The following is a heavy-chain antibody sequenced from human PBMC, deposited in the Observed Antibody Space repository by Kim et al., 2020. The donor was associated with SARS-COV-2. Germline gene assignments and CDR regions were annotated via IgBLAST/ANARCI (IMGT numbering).Heavy chain of an antibody. CDR1: GGSFSGYY. V-gene: IGHV4-34*01. D-gene: IGHD3-10*01. CDR2: INHSGST. CDR3: ATRYGSGSVGMWFDP. J-gene: IGHJ5*02. Sequence: SETLSLTCAVYGGSFSGYYWSWIRQPPGKGLEWIGEINHSGSTNYNPSLKSRVTISVDTSKNQFSLKLSSVTAADTAVYSCATRYGSGSVGMWFDPWGQG.